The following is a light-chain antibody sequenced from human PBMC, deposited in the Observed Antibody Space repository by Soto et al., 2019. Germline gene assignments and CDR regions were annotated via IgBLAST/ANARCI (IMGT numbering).Light chain of an antibody. CDR1: QSVGSNN. Sequence: TQSLSPGETATLSCRASQSVGSNNLAWYHQKPGQTPRLLIYDASSRATGIPDRFSGSGSGPDFTLTISRLEPEDFAVYYCQQYANSITFGQGTRLEIE. J-gene: IGKJ5*01. CDR3: QQYANSIT. V-gene: IGKV3-20*01. CDR2: DAS.